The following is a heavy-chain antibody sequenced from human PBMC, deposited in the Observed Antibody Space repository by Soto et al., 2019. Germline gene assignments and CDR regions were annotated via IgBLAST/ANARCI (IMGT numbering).Heavy chain of an antibody. CDR3: VHSRCGGDCLQSYSSHYYYGMDI. CDR1: GFSLSTGGMG. Sequence: QITLKESGPTLVKPTQTLTLTCTFSGFSLSTGGMGVGWIRQPPGKALEWLALIYWDGDRRYRPSLMSRLTTAKDTSKNHVVLTMTSMDPVDTATYYCVHSRCGGDCLQSYSSHYYYGMDIWGQGTTVTVSS. J-gene: IGHJ6*02. V-gene: IGHV2-5*02. CDR2: IYWDGDR. D-gene: IGHD2-21*02.